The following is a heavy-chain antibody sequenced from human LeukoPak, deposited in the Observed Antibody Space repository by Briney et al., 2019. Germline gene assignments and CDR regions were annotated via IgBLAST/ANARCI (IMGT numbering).Heavy chain of an antibody. CDR1: GYTLTELS. V-gene: IGHV1-24*01. D-gene: IGHD3-22*01. J-gene: IGHJ4*02. CDR2: FDPEDGET. CDR3: ATSRLDYDSSGYRTTFDY. Sequence: ASVNVSCKVSGYTLTELSMHWVRQAPGKGLEWMGGFDPEDGETIYAQKFQGRVTMTEDTSTDTAYMELSSLRSEDTAVYYCATSRLDYDSSGYRTTFDYWGQGTLVTVSS.